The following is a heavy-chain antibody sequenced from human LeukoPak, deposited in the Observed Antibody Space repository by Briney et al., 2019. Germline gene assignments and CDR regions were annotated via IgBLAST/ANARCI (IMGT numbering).Heavy chain of an antibody. CDR2: IYYSGST. J-gene: IGHJ4*02. D-gene: IGHD3-10*01. CDR1: GGSISSYY. CDR3: ARAFGSGSYYDY. Sequence: SETLSLTCTVSGGSISSYYWSWIRQPPGKGLEWIGYIYYSGSTNYNPSLKSRVTISVDTSKNQFSLKLSSVTAADTAVYYCARAFGSGSYYDYWGQGTLVTVSS. V-gene: IGHV4-59*01.